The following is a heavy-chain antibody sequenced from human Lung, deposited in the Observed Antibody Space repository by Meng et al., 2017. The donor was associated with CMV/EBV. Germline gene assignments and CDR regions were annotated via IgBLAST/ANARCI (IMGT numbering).Heavy chain of an antibody. CDR2: IYTDDVKT. D-gene: IGHD3-16*01. J-gene: IGHJ5*02. Sequence: AASGLTFIKYAMSWVRQAPGKGLQWVSVIYTDDVKTYYADSVKGRFTISRDHSKNTLYLQMNSLRAEDTAIYYCVKDDNDYMGEIGSWGQGTLVTVSS. CDR3: VKDDNDYMGEIGS. CDR1: GLTFIKYA. V-gene: IGHV3-23*03.